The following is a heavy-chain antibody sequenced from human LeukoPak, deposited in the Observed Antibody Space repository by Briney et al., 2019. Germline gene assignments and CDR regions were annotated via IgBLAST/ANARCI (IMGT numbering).Heavy chain of an antibody. CDR2: IRYDGSNK. V-gene: IGHV3-30*02. J-gene: IGHJ6*03. Sequence: GSLRLSCAASGFTFSSYGMHWVRQAPGKGLEWVAFIRYDGSNKYYADSVKGRFTISRDNSKNTLYLQMNSLRAEDTAVYYCAKDRRYYYYYMDVWGKGTTVTVSS. CDR3: AKDRRYYYYYMDV. CDR1: GFTFSSYG.